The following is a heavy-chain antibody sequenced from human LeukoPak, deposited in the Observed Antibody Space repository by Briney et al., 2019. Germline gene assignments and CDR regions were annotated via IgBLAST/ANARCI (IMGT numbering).Heavy chain of an antibody. CDR2: IHYDGSNN. D-gene: IGHD6-25*01. J-gene: IGHJ4*02. CDR1: GFTFSSYA. V-gene: IGHV3-30*02. CDR3: AKDHGSSDLYYFDY. Sequence: GGSLRLSCAASGFTFSSYAMHWVRQAPGKGLEWVAFIHYDGSNNYYADSVKGRFTISRDNSKNTLYLQMNTLRADGTAVYYCAKDHGSSDLYYFDYWGQGTLVTVSS.